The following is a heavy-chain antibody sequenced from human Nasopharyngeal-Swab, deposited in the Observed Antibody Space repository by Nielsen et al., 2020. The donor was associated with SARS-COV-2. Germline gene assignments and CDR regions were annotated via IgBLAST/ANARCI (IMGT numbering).Heavy chain of an antibody. J-gene: IGHJ4*02. Sequence: GESLKISCAASGFTFSSYAMSWVRQAPGKGLEWVGRIKSKTDGGTTDYAAPVKGRFTISRDDSKNTLYLQMNSLKTEDTAVYYCTTDSAQNWGQGTLVTVSS. CDR3: TTDSAQN. D-gene: IGHD1-26*01. CDR1: GFTFSSYA. CDR2: IKSKTDGGTT. V-gene: IGHV3-15*01.